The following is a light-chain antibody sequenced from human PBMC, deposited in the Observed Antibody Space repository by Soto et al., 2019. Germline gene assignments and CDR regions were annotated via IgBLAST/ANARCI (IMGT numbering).Light chain of an antibody. V-gene: IGLV1-47*01. CDR1: SSNIGSAY. CDR2: RNN. Sequence: QSVLTQPPSASGTPGQTVTISCFGSSSNIGSAYIYWYQHLPGTAPKLLIYRNNQRPSGVPDRFSASKCGTSASLAISGLRSDDDSDYYCAAWDDSLVVFGGGTKVTVL. J-gene: IGLJ2*01. CDR3: AAWDDSLVV.